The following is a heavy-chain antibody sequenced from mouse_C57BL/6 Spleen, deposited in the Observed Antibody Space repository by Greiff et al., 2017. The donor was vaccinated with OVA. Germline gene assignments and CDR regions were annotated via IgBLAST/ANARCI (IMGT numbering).Heavy chain of an antibody. CDR3: ARWGSSYAMDY. D-gene: IGHD1-1*01. Sequence: QVQLQQPGAELVKPGASVKLSCKASGYTFTSYWMHWVKQRPGRGLEWIGRIDPNSGGTKYNEKFKSKATLTVDKPSSTAYMQLSSIASDDSAVYYCARWGSSYAMDYWGQGTSVTVSS. V-gene: IGHV1-72*01. CDR1: GYTFTSYW. CDR2: IDPNSGGT. J-gene: IGHJ4*01.